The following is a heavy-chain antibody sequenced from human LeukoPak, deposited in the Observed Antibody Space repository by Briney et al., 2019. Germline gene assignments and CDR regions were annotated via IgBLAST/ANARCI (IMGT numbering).Heavy chain of an antibody. CDR3: ARHVSPYGMDV. CDR2: IYYSGST. V-gene: IGHV4-61*08. CDR1: GDSISSGGYY. Sequence: SETLSLTCAVSGDSISSGGYYWSWIRQPPGKGLEWIGYIYYSGSTNYNPSLKSRVTISVDTSKNQFSLKLSSVTAADTAVYYCARHVSPYGMDVWGQGTTVTVSS. J-gene: IGHJ6*02.